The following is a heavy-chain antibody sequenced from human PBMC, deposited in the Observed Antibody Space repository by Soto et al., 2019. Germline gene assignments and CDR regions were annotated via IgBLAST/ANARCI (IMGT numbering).Heavy chain of an antibody. J-gene: IGHJ5*02. CDR1: CCSITTNY. CDR3: ARDDYNWFDP. CDR2: IFYSERP. D-gene: IGHD1-20*01. Sequence: SETLSPTCTFSCCSITTNYWSLIPQPPGEGLGWSGYIFYSERPNXXPPPKNAXXITIYTSKNPFXPKVKXVTAADTAVYYCARDDYNWFDPWGQGTLVTVSS. V-gene: IGHV4-59*01.